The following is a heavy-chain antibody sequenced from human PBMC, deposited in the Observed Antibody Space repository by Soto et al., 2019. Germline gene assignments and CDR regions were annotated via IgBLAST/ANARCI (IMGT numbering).Heavy chain of an antibody. CDR1: GFSFSSYG. V-gene: IGHV3-33*01. D-gene: IGHD2-2*01. Sequence: GGSLRLSCAGSGFSFSSYGMHWVRQAPGKGLEWVAVIWYDGINKYYADSVKGRFTISRDNSKNTLYLQMNSLRAEDTAVYYCARDPQQTMEGYAHTQPHLPPDYWGQGTLVTVSS. J-gene: IGHJ4*02. CDR2: IWYDGINK. CDR3: ARDPQQTMEGYAHTQPHLPPDY.